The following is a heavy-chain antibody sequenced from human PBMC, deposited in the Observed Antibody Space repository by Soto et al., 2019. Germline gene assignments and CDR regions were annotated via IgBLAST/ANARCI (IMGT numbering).Heavy chain of an antibody. D-gene: IGHD3-10*01. CDR2: IFYPGST. Sequence: SETLSLTCTVSGGSISTSNYYWGWIRQPPGKGLEWIGNIFYPGSTYYNPSLKGRVTISVDTSKSQFSLKLISVTAADTAVYYCARQGVGFLDYWGQGTLVTVSS. CDR1: GGSISTSNYY. CDR3: ARQGVGFLDY. V-gene: IGHV4-39*01. J-gene: IGHJ4*02.